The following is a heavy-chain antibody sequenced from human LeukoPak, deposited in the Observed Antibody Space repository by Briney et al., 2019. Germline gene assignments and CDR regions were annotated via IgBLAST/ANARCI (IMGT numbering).Heavy chain of an antibody. J-gene: IGHJ6*02. CDR1: GFTVSSNY. Sequence: GGSLRLSCAASGFTVSSNYMSWVRQAPGKGLEWVSVIYSGGSTYYADSVKGRFTISRDNSKNTLYLQMNSLRAEDTAVYYCARGHDSYGYYYYGMDVWGQGTTVTVSS. CDR2: IYSGGST. D-gene: IGHD5-18*01. V-gene: IGHV3-53*01. CDR3: ARGHDSYGYYYYGMDV.